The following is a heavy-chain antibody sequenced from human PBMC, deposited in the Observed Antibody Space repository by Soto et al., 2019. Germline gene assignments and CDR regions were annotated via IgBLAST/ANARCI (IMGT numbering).Heavy chain of an antibody. CDR2: ISGSSRYT. J-gene: IGHJ4*02. D-gene: IGHD6-19*01. Sequence: PGESLKISCAASGFNFGDHYMNWIRQAPGKGLEWVSYISGSSRYTNFAASVKGRFTISRDTAKNSLYLQMNRLRAEDTAVYYCARHTSGWHYYDYWGQGTPVTVSS. CDR1: GFNFGDHY. CDR3: ARHTSGWHYYDY. V-gene: IGHV3-11*06.